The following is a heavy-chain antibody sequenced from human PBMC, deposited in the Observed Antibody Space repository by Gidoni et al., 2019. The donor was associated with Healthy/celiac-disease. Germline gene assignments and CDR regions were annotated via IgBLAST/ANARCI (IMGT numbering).Heavy chain of an antibody. CDR1: GFPSGNHG. CDR3: ARDLGGFWSGYADY. J-gene: IGHJ4*02. V-gene: IGHV3-33*01. CDR2: IWYDGSKK. Sequence: QVQLVESGGGVVQPGSSLRLSCAAPGFPSGNHGMHWVRQAPGKGLEWVAVIWYDGSKKYYADAAKGRFTISRDNSKNTLYLQMNSLRAEDTAVYYCARDLGGFWSGYADYWGQGTLVTVSS. D-gene: IGHD3-3*01.